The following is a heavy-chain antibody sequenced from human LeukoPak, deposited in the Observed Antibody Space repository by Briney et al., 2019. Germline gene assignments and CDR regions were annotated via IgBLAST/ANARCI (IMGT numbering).Heavy chain of an antibody. D-gene: IGHD3-3*01. J-gene: IGHJ6*03. CDR3: ARAIFGVVPSRLYYYYYYMDV. CDR2: MNPNSGNT. V-gene: IGHV1-8*03. Sequence: ASVKVSCKASGYTFTSDDINWVRQATGQGLEWMGWMNPNSGNTGYAQKFQGRVTITRNTSISTAYMELSSLRSEDTAVYYCARAIFGVVPSRLYYYYYYMDVWGKGTTVTVSS. CDR1: GYTFTSDD.